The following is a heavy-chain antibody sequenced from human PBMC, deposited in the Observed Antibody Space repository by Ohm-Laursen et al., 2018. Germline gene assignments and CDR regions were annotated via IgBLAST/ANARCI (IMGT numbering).Heavy chain of an antibody. CDR2: IHYDART. D-gene: IGHD6-19*01. CDR1: GGSISSYY. CDR3: ARLPNYSGWPFDH. J-gene: IGHJ4*02. V-gene: IGHV4-59*12. Sequence: SETLSLTCTVSGGSISSYYWTWIRQFPGRGLEWIGYIHYDARTVYNPSLRSRVTISIDTSKNQFSLRLTSVTAADSAVYYCARLPNYSGWPFDHWGQGALVTVSS.